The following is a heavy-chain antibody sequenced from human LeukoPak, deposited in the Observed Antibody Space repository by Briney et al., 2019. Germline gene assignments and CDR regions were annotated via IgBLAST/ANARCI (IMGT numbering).Heavy chain of an antibody. CDR3: ASVSSSSWYYFDY. J-gene: IGHJ4*02. D-gene: IGHD6-13*01. CDR1: GGSISSYY. Sequence: SETLSLTCTVSGGSISSYYWSGIRQPPGKGLEWIGYIYYSGSTNYNPSLKSRVTISVDTSKNQFSLKLSSVTAADTAVYYCASVSSSSWYYFDYWGQGTLVTVSS. V-gene: IGHV4-59*01. CDR2: IYYSGST.